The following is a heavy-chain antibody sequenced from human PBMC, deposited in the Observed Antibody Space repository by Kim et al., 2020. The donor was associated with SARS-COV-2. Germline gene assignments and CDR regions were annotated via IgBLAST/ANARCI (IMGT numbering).Heavy chain of an antibody. CDR2: IYYSGTT. CDR3: VRDARCSGGTCYREYFPH. Sequence: SETLSLTCSVSGDSISSGDHYWSWIRQYPGRGLEWIGYIYYSGTTYYNPSLGGRVTISVATSKSQFSLKLTSVTAADTAVYYCVRDARCSGGTCYREYFPHWGQGTLVTVSS. CDR1: GDSISSGDHY. J-gene: IGHJ1*01. V-gene: IGHV4-31*03. D-gene: IGHD2-15*01.